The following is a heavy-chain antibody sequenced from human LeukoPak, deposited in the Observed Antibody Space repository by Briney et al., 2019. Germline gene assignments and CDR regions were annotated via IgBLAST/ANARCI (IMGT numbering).Heavy chain of an antibody. V-gene: IGHV3-7*01. CDR1: GFSFSGLS. J-gene: IGHJ4*02. CDR2: MNEYGSEI. Sequence: PGGSLRLSCVASGFSFSGLSMSWVRQAPGKGLEWVAKMNEYGSEIFYVDSVKGRFTISRDNAKKSLYLQMNSLRAEDTAVYYCARDRNDYGDPFDYWGQGTLVTVSS. CDR3: ARDRNDYGDPFDY. D-gene: IGHD4-17*01.